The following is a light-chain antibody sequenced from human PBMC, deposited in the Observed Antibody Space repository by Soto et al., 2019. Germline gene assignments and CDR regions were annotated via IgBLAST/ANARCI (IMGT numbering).Light chain of an antibody. J-gene: IGKJ1*01. CDR3: QQRTSWSTWA. Sequence: EVVLTHSPATLAFSPGEIATLXVRXSQSVSSYLAWYQQKGGQTPRLLIYDASNRATGVPARFSGSGSGTDFTLTISSLEPEDSAVYYCQQRTSWSTWAFGQGTKVDIK. V-gene: IGKV3-11*01. CDR2: DAS. CDR1: QSVSSY.